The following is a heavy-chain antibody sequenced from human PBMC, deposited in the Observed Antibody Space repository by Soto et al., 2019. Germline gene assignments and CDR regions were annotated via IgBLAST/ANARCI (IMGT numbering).Heavy chain of an antibody. Sequence: PGGSLRLSCAASGFIFENFGMSWVRQAPGKGLEWTSSISGSGFKKYYADSVKGRVTISRDNSKNTLYLQMNSLRAEDTAVYYCARHSSSGPGAFDIWGQGTMVTVSS. CDR1: GFIFENFG. CDR3: ARHSSSGPGAFDI. CDR2: ISGSGFKK. D-gene: IGHD6-13*01. J-gene: IGHJ3*02. V-gene: IGHV3-23*01.